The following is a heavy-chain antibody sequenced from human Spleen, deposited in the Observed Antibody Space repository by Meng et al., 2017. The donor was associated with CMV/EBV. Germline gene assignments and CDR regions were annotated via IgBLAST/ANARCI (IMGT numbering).Heavy chain of an antibody. D-gene: IGHD2-2*01. CDR1: GGSISSSSFY. CDR3: ARDCSTSCYDY. Sequence: SETLSLTCNVSGGSISSSSFYWGWIRQPPGKGLEWIGNIYYSGSTYYNPSLKSRVTLSVDTSKNQFSLNLTSVTPADTAVYYCARDCSTSCYDYWGQGTLVTVSS. V-gene: IGHV4-39*07. CDR2: IYYSGST. J-gene: IGHJ4*02.